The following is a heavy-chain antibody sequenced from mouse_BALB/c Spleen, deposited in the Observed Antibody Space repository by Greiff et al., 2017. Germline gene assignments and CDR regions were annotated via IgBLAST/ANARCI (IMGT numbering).Heavy chain of an antibody. Sequence: VQLKESGPGLVKPSQSLSLTCTVTGYSITSDYAWNWIRQFPGNLLEWMGYISYSGSTSYNPSLKSRISITRDTSKNQFFLQLNSVTTEDTATYYCARSKGGNYFYAMDDWGQGTSVTVSS. CDR1: GYSITSDYA. CDR3: ARSKGGNYFYAMDD. CDR2: ISYSGST. J-gene: IGHJ4*01. D-gene: IGHD2-1*01. V-gene: IGHV3-2*02.